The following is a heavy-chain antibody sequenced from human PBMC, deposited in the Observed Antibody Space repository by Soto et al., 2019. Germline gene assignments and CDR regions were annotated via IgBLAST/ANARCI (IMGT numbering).Heavy chain of an antibody. J-gene: IGHJ4*02. CDR3: ARQVCSGGSCYHAFDY. CDR1: GYNFTNFW. D-gene: IGHD2-15*01. Sequence: GESLKISCKGSGYNFTNFWIGWVRQMPAKGLEWMGIIYPGDSDTRYSPSFQGQVTISADKSISTAFLQWSSLKASDTAMYYCARQVCSGGSCYHAFDYWGQGTLVTVSS. V-gene: IGHV5-51*01. CDR2: IYPGDSDT.